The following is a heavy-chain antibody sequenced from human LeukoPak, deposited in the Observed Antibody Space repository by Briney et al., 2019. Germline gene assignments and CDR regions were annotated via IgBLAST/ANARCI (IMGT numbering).Heavy chain of an antibody. V-gene: IGHV4-34*01. CDR1: GGSFRGYY. J-gene: IGHJ4*02. CDR2: INHSGST. CDR3: ARGARSRYFDWLPGGRGYYLDY. D-gene: IGHD3-9*01. Sequence: PSETLSLTCAVYGGSFRGYYWSWIRQPPGKGLEWIGEINHSGSTNYNPSLKSRVTISVDTSKNQFSLKLSSVTAADTAVYYCARGARSRYFDWLPGGRGYYLDYWGQGTLVTVSS.